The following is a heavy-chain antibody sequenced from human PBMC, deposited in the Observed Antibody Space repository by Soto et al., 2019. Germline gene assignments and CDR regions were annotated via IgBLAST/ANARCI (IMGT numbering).Heavy chain of an antibody. J-gene: IGHJ4*02. CDR1: GFTFSSYS. D-gene: IGHD5-18*01. V-gene: IGHV3-21*01. CDR3: ARVVDTAMVTLPFDY. CDR2: ISSSSSYI. Sequence: GGSLRLSCAASGFTFSSYSMNWVRQAPGKGLEWVSSISSSSSYIYYADSVKGRFTISRDNAKNSLYLQMNSLRAEDTAVYYCARVVDTAMVTLPFDYWGQGTLVTVSS.